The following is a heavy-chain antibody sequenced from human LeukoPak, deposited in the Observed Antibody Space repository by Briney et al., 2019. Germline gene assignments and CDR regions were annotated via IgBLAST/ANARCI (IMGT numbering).Heavy chain of an antibody. CDR3: ARTYYDFWSGYLDY. V-gene: IGHV4-30-4*08. Sequence: SETLSLTCTVSGGSISSGDYYWSWIRQPPGKGLEWIGYIYYSGSAYYNPSLKSRVTISVDTSKNQFSLKLSSVTAADTAVYYCARTYYDFWSGYLDYWGQGTLVTVSS. J-gene: IGHJ4*02. D-gene: IGHD3-3*01. CDR1: GGSISSGDYY. CDR2: IYYSGSA.